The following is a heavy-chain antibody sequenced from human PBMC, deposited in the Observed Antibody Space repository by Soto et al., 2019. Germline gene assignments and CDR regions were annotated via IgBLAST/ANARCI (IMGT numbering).Heavy chain of an antibody. CDR2: IYYSGST. D-gene: IGHD5-12*01. CDR3: ARAALLHEEIATIIDKYYFDY. Sequence: PSETLSLTCTVSGGSISSYYWSWIRQPPGKGLEWIGYIYYSGSTNYNPSLKSRVTISVDTSKNQFSLKLSSVTAADTAVYYCARAALLHEEIATIIDKYYFDYWGQGTLVTVSS. J-gene: IGHJ4*02. CDR1: GGSISSYY. V-gene: IGHV4-59*08.